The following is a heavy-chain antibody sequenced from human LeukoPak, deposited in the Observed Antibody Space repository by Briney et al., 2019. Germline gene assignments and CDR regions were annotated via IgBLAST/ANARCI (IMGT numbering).Heavy chain of an antibody. V-gene: IGHV3-11*01. J-gene: IGHJ6*02. D-gene: IGHD2-2*01. CDR1: GFTFSNYA. Sequence: PGGSLRLSCAASGFTFSNYAMSWVRQAPGKGLEWVSYISSSGSTIYYADSVKGRFTISRDNAKNSLYLQMNSLRAEDTAVYYCASCRDGGFVVVPAAPYGMDVWGQGTTVTVSS. CDR3: ASCRDGGFVVVPAAPYGMDV. CDR2: ISSSGSTI.